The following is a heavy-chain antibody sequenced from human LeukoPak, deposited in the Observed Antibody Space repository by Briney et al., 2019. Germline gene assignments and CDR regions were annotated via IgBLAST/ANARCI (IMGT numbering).Heavy chain of an antibody. D-gene: IGHD6-19*01. J-gene: IGHJ3*02. CDR1: GFTFSTYG. Sequence: GGSLRLSCAASGFTFSTYGMHWVRQAPGKGLEWVTFTRYDGVNKYYADSVKGRFTISRDNSKNTLYLQMNSLRAEDTAVYYCARASSSGWYDAFDIWGQGTMVTVSS. V-gene: IGHV3-30*02. CDR2: TRYDGVNK. CDR3: ARASSSGWYDAFDI.